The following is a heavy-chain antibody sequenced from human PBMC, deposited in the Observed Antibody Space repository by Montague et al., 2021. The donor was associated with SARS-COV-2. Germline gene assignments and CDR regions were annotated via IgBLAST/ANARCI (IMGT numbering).Heavy chain of an antibody. D-gene: IGHD6-25*01. CDR1: IGSISSGSYY. V-gene: IGHV4-61*02. Sequence: TLSLTCTVSIGSISSGSYYWSWIRQPAGKGLEWIGRIYTSGSTXYNPSLKSRVTISVDTSKNQLSLKLSSVTAADTAVYYCARDGYSSGWNGLHWFDPWGQGTLVTVSS. J-gene: IGHJ5*02. CDR3: ARDGYSSGWNGLHWFDP. CDR2: IYTSGST.